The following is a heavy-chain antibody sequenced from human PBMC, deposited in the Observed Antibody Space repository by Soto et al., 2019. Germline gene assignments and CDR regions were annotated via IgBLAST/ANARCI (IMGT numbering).Heavy chain of an antibody. Sequence: QVQLQESGPGLVKPSGTLSLTCAVSSGSISGNDCWSWVRQPPGKGLEWIGQIYHTGSTNYNPSLTSRVTRSVDKSKNQFSLNLRSVTAADTAFYYCAKTRGYSYGYNAFDIWGQGTMVTVSS. CDR3: AKTRGYSYGYNAFDI. CDR1: SGSISGNDC. J-gene: IGHJ3*02. D-gene: IGHD5-18*01. CDR2: IYHTGST. V-gene: IGHV4-4*02.